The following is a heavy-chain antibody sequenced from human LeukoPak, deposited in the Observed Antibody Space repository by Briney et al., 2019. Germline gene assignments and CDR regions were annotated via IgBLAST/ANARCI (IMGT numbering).Heavy chain of an antibody. CDR1: GFTFSSYW. V-gene: IGHV3-9*01. J-gene: IGHJ4*02. D-gene: IGHD3-22*01. CDR2: ISWNSGSI. Sequence: GGSLRLSCAASGFTFSSYWMHWVRQAPGKGLEWVSGISWNSGSIGYADSVEGRFTISRDNAKNSLYLQMNSLRAEDTALYYCAKGAYYDSSGLTDYWGQGTLVTVSS. CDR3: AKGAYYDSSGLTDY.